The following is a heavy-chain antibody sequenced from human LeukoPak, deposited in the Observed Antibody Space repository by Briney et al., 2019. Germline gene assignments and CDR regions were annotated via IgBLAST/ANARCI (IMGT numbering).Heavy chain of an antibody. V-gene: IGHV3-74*01. D-gene: IGHD1-26*01. CDR3: ERCPQWEPFDY. J-gene: IGHJ4*02. CDR2: INSDGSST. Sequence: GGSLRLSCAVSGFTFISYCMHWVRQAPGRGLVWVSRINSDGSSTSYADSVKGRFTISRDNAKNTLYLQMNSLRAEDTAVYYCERCPQWEPFDYWGQGTLVTVSS. CDR1: GFTFISYC.